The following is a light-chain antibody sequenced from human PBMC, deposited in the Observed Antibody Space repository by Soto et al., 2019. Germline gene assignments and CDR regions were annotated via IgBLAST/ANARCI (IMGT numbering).Light chain of an antibody. J-gene: IGLJ1*01. CDR3: SSYTSSSSYV. V-gene: IGLV1-44*01. Sequence: QSVLTQPPSASGTPGQRVTISCSGSSSNIGSNTVSWYQQLPGTAPKLLMYSNHQRPSGVPDRFSGSKSGTSASLAINGLQSEDEADYYCSSYTSSSSYVCGTGTKVAVL. CDR1: SSNIGSNT. CDR2: SNH.